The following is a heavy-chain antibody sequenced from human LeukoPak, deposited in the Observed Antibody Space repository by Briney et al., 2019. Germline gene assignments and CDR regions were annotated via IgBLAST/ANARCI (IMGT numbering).Heavy chain of an antibody. CDR2: VSSNGGNT. CDR1: GFTFSIYA. V-gene: IGHV3-23*01. J-gene: IGHJ5*02. Sequence: QSGGSLRLSCAASGFTFSIYAMTWVRQAPGKGLEWVSTVSSNGGNTYYADSVRGRFSISRDNSKNTLYLQMNSLRAEDTAVYYCARGKRFMVRGAFFDPWGQGTLVTVSS. D-gene: IGHD3-10*01. CDR3: ARGKRFMVRGAFFDP.